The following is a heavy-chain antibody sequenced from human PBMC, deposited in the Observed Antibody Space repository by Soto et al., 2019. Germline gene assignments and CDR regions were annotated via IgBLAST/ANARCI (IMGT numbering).Heavy chain of an antibody. CDR2: INPNSGGT. V-gene: IGHV1-2*04. D-gene: IGHD2-2*01. Sequence: ASVKVSCKASGYTFTGYYMHWVRQAPGQGLEWMGWINPNSGGTNYAQKFQGWVTMTRDTSISTAYMELSRLRSDDTAVYYCARETREGYCSSNSCYAAYFDYWGQGTLVTVSS. CDR1: GYTFTGYY. CDR3: ARETREGYCSSNSCYAAYFDY. J-gene: IGHJ4*02.